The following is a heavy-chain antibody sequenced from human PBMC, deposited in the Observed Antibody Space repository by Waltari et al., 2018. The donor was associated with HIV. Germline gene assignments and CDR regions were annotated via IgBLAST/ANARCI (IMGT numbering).Heavy chain of an antibody. V-gene: IGHV4-4*02. Sequence: QVQLQESGPGQVEPSGTLSLTCAVSGGSISPYNWWTWVRQPPGKGLEWIGEIYHPGSTNYNKSLKSRVTISVDKSKHQFSLELRSVTAADTAVYYCVRVVSDGNGSSWLDPWGQGTLVTVSS. D-gene: IGHD2-21*01. CDR1: GGSISPYNW. CDR2: IYHPGST. J-gene: IGHJ5*02. CDR3: VRVVSDGNGSSWLDP.